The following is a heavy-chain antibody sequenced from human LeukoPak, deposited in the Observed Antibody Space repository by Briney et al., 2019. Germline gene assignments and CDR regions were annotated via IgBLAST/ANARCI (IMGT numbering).Heavy chain of an antibody. CDR3: ARIPVYSSSWYSYYYYGMDV. CDR1: GGSFSGYY. J-gene: IGHJ6*02. V-gene: IGHV4-34*01. D-gene: IGHD6-13*01. Sequence: SETLSLTCAVYGGSFSGYYWSWIRQPPGKGLEWIGEINHSGSTNYNPSLKSRVTISVDTSKNQFSLKLSSVTAADTAVYYCARIPVYSSSWYSYYYYGMDVCGQGTTVTVSS. CDR2: INHSGST.